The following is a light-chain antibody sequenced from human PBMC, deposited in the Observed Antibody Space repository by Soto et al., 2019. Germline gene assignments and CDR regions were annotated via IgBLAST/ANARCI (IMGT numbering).Light chain of an antibody. CDR2: DAS. V-gene: IGKV3-20*01. J-gene: IGKJ1*01. CDR3: QQYGSSPRT. CDR1: QSVSSY. Sequence: EIVMTQSPAPLSVSPGERATLFCRASQSVSSYLAWYQQKPGQAPRLLIYDASNRATGIPDRFSGSGSGTDFTLTISRLEPEDFAVYYCQQYGSSPRTFGQGTKVAIK.